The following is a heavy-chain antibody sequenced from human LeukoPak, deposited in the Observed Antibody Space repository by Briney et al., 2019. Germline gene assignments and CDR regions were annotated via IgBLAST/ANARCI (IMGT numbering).Heavy chain of an antibody. Sequence: GRSLRLSCAASGFAFNTYAMHWVRQAPGQGLEWVALICHDGSHKFYSNSVRGQFTISRDNSKKPVSLQMNNLRPEATAVYYCARAIFGSGSYPDFWGQGTLVSVSS. CDR2: ICHDGSHK. D-gene: IGHD3-10*01. CDR1: GFAFNTYA. J-gene: IGHJ4*02. V-gene: IGHV3-33*01. CDR3: ARAIFGSGSYPDF.